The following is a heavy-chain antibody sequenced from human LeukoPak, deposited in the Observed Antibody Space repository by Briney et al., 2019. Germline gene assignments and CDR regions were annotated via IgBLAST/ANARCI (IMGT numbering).Heavy chain of an antibody. D-gene: IGHD6-13*01. J-gene: IGHJ4*02. V-gene: IGHV3-21*01. CDR1: GFTFSSYS. CDR3: ASSSIAAAGTDY. CDR2: ISSSSSYI. Sequence: GGSLRLSCAASGFTFSSYSMNWVRQAPGKGLEWVSSISSSSSYIYYADSVKGRFTISRDNAKNSLYLQMNSQRAEDTAVYYCASSSIAAAGTDYWGQGTLVTVSS.